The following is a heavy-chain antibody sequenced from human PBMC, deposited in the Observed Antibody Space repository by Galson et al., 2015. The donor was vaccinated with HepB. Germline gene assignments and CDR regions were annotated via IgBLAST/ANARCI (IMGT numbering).Heavy chain of an antibody. Sequence: SLRLSCAASGFTFSSYAMSWVRQAPGKGLEWVSAISGSGGSTYYADSVKGRFTISRDNSKNTLYLQMNSLRAEDTAVYYCAKSTPRAYCSGGSCYGARGAFDIWGQGTMVTVSS. CDR2: ISGSGGST. V-gene: IGHV3-23*01. D-gene: IGHD2-15*01. J-gene: IGHJ3*02. CDR3: AKSTPRAYCSGGSCYGARGAFDI. CDR1: GFTFSSYA.